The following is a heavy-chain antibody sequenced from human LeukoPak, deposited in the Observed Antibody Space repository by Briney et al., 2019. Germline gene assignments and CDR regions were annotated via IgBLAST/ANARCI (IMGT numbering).Heavy chain of an antibody. Sequence: GGSLRLSCAASGFTFSSYAMSWVRQAPGKGLEWVSAISGSGGSTYYADSVKGRFTISRDNSKNTLYLQMNSLRAEDTAVYYCAKDALYDFWSGYPVYYRGQGTLVTVSS. CDR3: AKDALYDFWSGYPVYY. V-gene: IGHV3-23*01. D-gene: IGHD3-3*01. CDR1: GFTFSSYA. CDR2: ISGSGGST. J-gene: IGHJ4*02.